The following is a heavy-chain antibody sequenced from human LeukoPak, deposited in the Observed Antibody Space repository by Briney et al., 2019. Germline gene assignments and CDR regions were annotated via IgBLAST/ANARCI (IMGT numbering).Heavy chain of an antibody. V-gene: IGHV1-2*02. CDR1: GYTFTGYY. CDR3: ARDTLYSYGSDY. CDR2: INPNSGGT. J-gene: IGHJ4*02. D-gene: IGHD5-18*01. Sequence: VASVKVSCKASGYTFTGYYMHWVRQAPGQWLEWMGWINPNSGGTTYAQKFQGRVTMTRDTSISTAYMELSSLRSDDTALYYCARDTLYSYGSDYWGQGTLVTVSS.